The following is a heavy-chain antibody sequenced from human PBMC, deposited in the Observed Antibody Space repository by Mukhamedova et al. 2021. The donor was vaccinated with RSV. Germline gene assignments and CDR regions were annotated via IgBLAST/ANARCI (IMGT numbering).Heavy chain of an antibody. V-gene: IGHV1-3*01. J-gene: IGHJ3*02. D-gene: IGHD3-10*01. CDR2: INAGNGNT. CDR1: A. CDR3: ARGGVIDYYGSGMTDAFDI. Sequence: AMHWVRQAPGQRLEWMGWINAGNGNTKYSQKFQGRVTITRDTSASTAYMEPSSLRSEDTAVYYCARGGVIDYYGSGMTDAFDIWG.